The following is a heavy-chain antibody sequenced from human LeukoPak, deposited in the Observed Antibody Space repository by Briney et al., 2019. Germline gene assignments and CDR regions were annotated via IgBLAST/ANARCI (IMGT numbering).Heavy chain of an antibody. V-gene: IGHV1-18*01. Sequence: ASVKVSCKASGYSFSSFGITWVRQAPGQGLEWMGWISAYTGNAEYAQKFQGRVTLTTDTSTNTAYMELGSLMSDDTAVCYCARYRLSDSPINWFDPWGQGTLVTVSS. CDR2: ISAYTGNA. D-gene: IGHD3-22*01. J-gene: IGHJ5*02. CDR3: ARYRLSDSPINWFDP. CDR1: GYSFSSFG.